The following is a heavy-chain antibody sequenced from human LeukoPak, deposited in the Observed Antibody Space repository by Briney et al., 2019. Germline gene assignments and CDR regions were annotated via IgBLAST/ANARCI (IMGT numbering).Heavy chain of an antibody. CDR1: GFTFSSYG. CDR2: IRYDGSNK. D-gene: IGHD3-22*01. J-gene: IGHJ4*02. V-gene: IGHV3-30*02. Sequence: GGSLRLSCAASGFTFSSYGMHWVRQAPGKGLEWVAFIRYDGSNKYYADSVKGRFTISIDNSKNTLYLQMNSLRAEDTAVYYCAKDRDYYDSSGYYGPFDYWGQGTLVTVSS. CDR3: AKDRDYYDSSGYYGPFDY.